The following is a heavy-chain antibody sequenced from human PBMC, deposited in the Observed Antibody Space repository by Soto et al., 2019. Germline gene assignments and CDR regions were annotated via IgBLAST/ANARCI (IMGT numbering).Heavy chain of an antibody. Sequence: SETLSLPCTVSRGSPSSDNYWSWIRQPPGKGLEWIGHIYYSGNTDYNPSLKSRLALSIDTSKNQFSLKLSSVTAAVTAVYFCAREGGESSDGLYYFDSWGQVSLVTVSS. J-gene: IGHJ4*02. CDR1: RGSPSSDNY. D-gene: IGHD3-16*01. V-gene: IGHV4-30-4*01. CDR2: IYYSGNT. CDR3: AREGGESSDGLYYFDS.